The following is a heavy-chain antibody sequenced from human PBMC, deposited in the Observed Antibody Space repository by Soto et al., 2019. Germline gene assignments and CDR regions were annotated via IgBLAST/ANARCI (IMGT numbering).Heavy chain of an antibody. CDR1: GYNFIDHY. CDR3: ARAPLIIGLVTNLGEASPGVLEY. J-gene: IGHJ4*02. Sequence: QVQLVQSGSEVKKPGTSVKVSCKASGYNFIDHYMHWVRQAPGQGLEWMGWINPQNGATSLSQKFKYRVIMTSDTATRTVFMELSNLRSDETALYYCARAPLIIGLVTNLGEASPGVLEYWGQGTPVTVSS. V-gene: IGHV1-2*02. D-gene: IGHD3-3*01. CDR2: INPQNGAT.